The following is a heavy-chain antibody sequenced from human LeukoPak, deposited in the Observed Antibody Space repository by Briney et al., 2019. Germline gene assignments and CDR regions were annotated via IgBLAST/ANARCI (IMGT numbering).Heavy chain of an antibody. CDR3: AREDYYDSGSDDY. V-gene: IGHV1-8*03. CDR2: MNPNSGNT. J-gene: IGHJ4*02. Sequence: ASVKVSCKASGYTFTSYDINWVRQATGQGLEWMGWMNPNSGNTAYAQKFQGRVTITRNTSISTAYMELSSLRSEDTAVYYCAREDYYDSGSDDYWGQGTLVTVSS. D-gene: IGHD3-22*01. CDR1: GYTFTSYD.